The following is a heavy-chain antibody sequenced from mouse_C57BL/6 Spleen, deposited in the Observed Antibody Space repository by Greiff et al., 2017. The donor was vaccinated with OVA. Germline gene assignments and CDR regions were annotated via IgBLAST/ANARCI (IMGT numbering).Heavy chain of an antibody. CDR1: GFSLTSYG. CDR3: ANQNPGSSYWYFDV. CDR2: IWRGGST. V-gene: IGHV2-5*01. J-gene: IGHJ1*03. Sequence: QVQLKESGPGLVQPSQSLSITCTVSGFSLTSYGVHWVRQSPGKGLEWLGVIWRGGSTDYNAAFMSRLSITKDNSKSQVFFKMNSLQADDTAIYYCANQNPGSSYWYFDVWGTGTTVTVSS. D-gene: IGHD1-1*01.